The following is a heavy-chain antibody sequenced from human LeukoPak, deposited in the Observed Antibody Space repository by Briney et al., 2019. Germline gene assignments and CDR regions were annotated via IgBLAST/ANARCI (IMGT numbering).Heavy chain of an antibody. Sequence: SETLSLTCTVSGGSISSYYWSWIRQPPGKGLEWIGYIYYSGSTNYNPSLKSRVTISVDTSKNQFSLKLSSVTAADTAVYYCARVCGSGSYYYYYYYGMDVWGQGTTVTVSS. D-gene: IGHD3-10*01. CDR2: IYYSGST. V-gene: IGHV4-59*08. CDR3: ARVCGSGSYYYYYYYGMDV. CDR1: GGSISSYY. J-gene: IGHJ6*02.